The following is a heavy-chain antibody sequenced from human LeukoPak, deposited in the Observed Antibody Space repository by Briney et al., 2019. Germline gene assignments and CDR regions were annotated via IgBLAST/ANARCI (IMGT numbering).Heavy chain of an antibody. Sequence: QTGGSLRLSCAASGFTFSTCEMNWVRQAPGKGLEWVAYIGSRPTTIYYADSVKGRFIISRDNTKNSLYLQMNSLRAEDTAVYYCAKDWDGYCSGGSCRPNYFDYWGQGTLVTVSS. CDR1: GFTFSTCE. D-gene: IGHD2-15*01. V-gene: IGHV3-48*03. CDR2: IGSRPTTI. J-gene: IGHJ4*02. CDR3: AKDWDGYCSGGSCRPNYFDY.